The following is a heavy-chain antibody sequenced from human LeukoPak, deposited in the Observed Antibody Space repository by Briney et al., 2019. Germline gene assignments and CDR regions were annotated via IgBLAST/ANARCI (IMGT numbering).Heavy chain of an antibody. V-gene: IGHV3-49*04. Sequence: GGSLRLSCTASGSTFGDYAMSWVRQAPGKGLEWVGFIRSKAYGGTTEYAASVKGRFTISRDDSKSIAYLQMNSLKTEDTAVYYCTREGSRGIDYWGQGTLVTVSS. D-gene: IGHD3-22*01. CDR3: TREGSRGIDY. J-gene: IGHJ4*02. CDR2: IRSKAYGGTT. CDR1: GSTFGDYA.